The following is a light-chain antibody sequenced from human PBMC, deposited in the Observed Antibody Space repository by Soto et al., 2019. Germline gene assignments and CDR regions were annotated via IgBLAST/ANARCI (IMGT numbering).Light chain of an antibody. Sequence: DIQMTQSPCTLPASVGDRVTITCRASESIDRWLALYQQKPGQAPKLLIYDASTLQSGVPSRFSASGSGTEFAPTISGLQPDDFAVYYCQQYNRYAVTFGQGTKVDI. CDR3: QQYNRYAVT. CDR2: DAS. CDR1: ESIDRW. V-gene: IGKV1-5*01. J-gene: IGKJ1*01.